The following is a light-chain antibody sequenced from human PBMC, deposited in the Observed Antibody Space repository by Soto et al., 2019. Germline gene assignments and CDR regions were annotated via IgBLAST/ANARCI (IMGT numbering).Light chain of an antibody. Sequence: EIVLTQSPGTLSLSPGETVTRSCRASQSVTSNYLAWYQQKPGQAPRLLIYDASTRAAGIPDRFSGSGSGTDFTLTISRLEPEDFAVYYCQRYGGSVWTFGQGTKVDIK. CDR1: QSVTSNY. CDR2: DAS. V-gene: IGKV3-20*01. J-gene: IGKJ1*01. CDR3: QRYGGSVWT.